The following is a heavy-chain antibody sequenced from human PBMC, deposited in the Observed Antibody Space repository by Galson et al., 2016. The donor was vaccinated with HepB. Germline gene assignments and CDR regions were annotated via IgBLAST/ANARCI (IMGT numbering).Heavy chain of an antibody. J-gene: IGHJ4*02. V-gene: IGHV4-31*03. CDR1: GGSISSVGYY. CDR3: ARLDDSDGYPNQRVDY. Sequence: TLSLTCTVSGGSISSVGYYWSWVRQHPVNGLEWIGYISYSGGTYYNPSLRSRVTISVDTSKNEFSLKLSSVTAADTAVYYCARLDDSDGYPNQRVDYWGQGTLVTVSS. D-gene: IGHD3-22*01. CDR2: ISYSGGT.